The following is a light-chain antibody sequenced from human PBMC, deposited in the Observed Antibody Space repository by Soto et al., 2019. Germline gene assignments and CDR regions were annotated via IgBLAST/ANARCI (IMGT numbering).Light chain of an antibody. CDR3: QQRTNWPLT. V-gene: IGKV3-11*01. CDR2: DAS. J-gene: IGKJ4*01. CDR1: QSVGSS. Sequence: EIVLTQSPATLSLSPGERATLSCRASQSVGSSLAWYQQKPGQAPRLLIYDASTRATGIPARFSGSGSGTDFTLTISSLEPEDFAVYYCQQRTNWPLTFVGGTKVEIK.